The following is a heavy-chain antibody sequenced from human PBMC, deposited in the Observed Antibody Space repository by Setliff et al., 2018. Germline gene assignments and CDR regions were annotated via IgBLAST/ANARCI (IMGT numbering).Heavy chain of an antibody. Sequence: SETLSLTCTVSGASITNINYYWGLIRQPPGKGLEWIGSIFYSGRTFYNPSLKSRVTISVDTSKNQFSLTLSSVTAADTAVYYCARLPNYVWGSPVDYWGQGTLGTV. CDR2: IFYSGRT. CDR1: GASITNINYY. CDR3: ARLPNYVWGSPVDY. V-gene: IGHV4-39*01. J-gene: IGHJ4*02. D-gene: IGHD3-16*01.